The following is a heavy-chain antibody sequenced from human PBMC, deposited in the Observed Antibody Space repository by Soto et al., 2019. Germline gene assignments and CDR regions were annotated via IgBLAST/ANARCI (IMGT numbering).Heavy chain of an antibody. CDR1: GFTFSSYA. CDR3: ARAGGLLLDY. V-gene: IGHV3-30-3*01. Sequence: QVQLVESGGGVVQPGRSLRLSCAASGFTFSSYAMHWVRQAPGKGLEWVAVISYDGSNKHYADSVKGRFTISRDISKNTLYLQMNSLRAEDTAVYYCARAGGLLLDYWGQGTLVTVSS. J-gene: IGHJ4*02. D-gene: IGHD2-15*01. CDR2: ISYDGSNK.